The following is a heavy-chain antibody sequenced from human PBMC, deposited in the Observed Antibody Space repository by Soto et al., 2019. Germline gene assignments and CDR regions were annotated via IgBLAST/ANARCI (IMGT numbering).Heavy chain of an antibody. J-gene: IGHJ4*02. CDR1: GFIFNNYG. V-gene: IGHV3-23*01. Sequence: GGSLRLSCKASGFIFNNYGMSWVRQAPGKGLEWVSGISDSGDSTYYADSMRGRFTISRDNSKNTLYLQMNSLRPEDTAMYYCVKDLYRSSTMPCLDHWGQGALVTVSS. D-gene: IGHD2-2*01. CDR3: VKDLYRSSTMPCLDH. CDR2: ISDSGDST.